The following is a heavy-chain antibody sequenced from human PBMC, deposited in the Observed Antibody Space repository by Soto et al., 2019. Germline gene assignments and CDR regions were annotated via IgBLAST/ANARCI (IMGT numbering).Heavy chain of an antibody. CDR3: ARDGSSWYPLL. D-gene: IGHD6-13*01. CDR2: ISSSSSYI. Sequence: EVQLVESGGGLVKPGGSLRLSCAASGFTFSSYSMNWARQAPGKGLEWVSSISSSSSYIYYADSVKGRFTISRDNAKNSLYLQMNSLRAEDTAVYYCARDGSSWYPLLWGQGTLVTVSS. CDR1: GFTFSSYS. V-gene: IGHV3-21*01. J-gene: IGHJ4*02.